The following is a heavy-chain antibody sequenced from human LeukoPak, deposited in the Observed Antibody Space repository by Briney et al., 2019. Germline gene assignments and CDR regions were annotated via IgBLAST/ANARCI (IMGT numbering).Heavy chain of an antibody. Sequence: SETLSLTCTVSGGSISSYYWSWIRQPPGKGLEWIGYIYYSGSTNYNPSLKSRVTISVDTSKNQFSLKLSSVTAADTAVYYCARGPLRYSSGWYQPPYYFDYWGQGTLVTVSS. CDR2: IYYSGST. CDR3: ARGPLRYSSGWYQPPYYFDY. D-gene: IGHD6-19*01. V-gene: IGHV4-59*12. J-gene: IGHJ4*02. CDR1: GGSISSYY.